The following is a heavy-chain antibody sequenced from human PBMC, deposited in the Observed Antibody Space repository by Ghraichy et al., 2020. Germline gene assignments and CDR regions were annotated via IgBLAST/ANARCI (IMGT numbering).Heavy chain of an antibody. D-gene: IGHD6-13*01. CDR3: ARDKKGYSSSWYYYYGMDV. CDR1: GGSFSGYY. Sequence: ESLNISCAVYGGSFSGYYWSWIRQPPGKGLEWIGEINHSGSTNYNPSLKSRVTISVDTSKNQFSLKLSSVTAADTAVYYCARDKKGYSSSWYYYYGMDVWGQGTTVTVSS. V-gene: IGHV4-34*01. J-gene: IGHJ6*02. CDR2: INHSGST.